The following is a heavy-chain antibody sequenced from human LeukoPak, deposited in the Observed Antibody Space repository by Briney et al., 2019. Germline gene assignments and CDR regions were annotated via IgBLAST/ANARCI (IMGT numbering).Heavy chain of an antibody. V-gene: IGHV4-59*12. CDR2: IYHSGST. CDR3: ARENGPLFDY. J-gene: IGHJ4*02. D-gene: IGHD1-1*01. CDR1: GGSISSYY. Sequence: PSETLSLTCTVSGGSISSYYWSWIRQPPGKGLEWIGYIYHSGSTYYNPSLKSRATISVDRSKNQFSLKLSSVTAADTAVYYCARENGPLFDYWGQGTLVTVSS.